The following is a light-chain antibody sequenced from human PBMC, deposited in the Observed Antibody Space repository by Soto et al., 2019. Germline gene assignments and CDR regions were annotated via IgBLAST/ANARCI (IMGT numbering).Light chain of an antibody. CDR2: EVN. J-gene: IGLJ1*01. CDR1: SSDVGAYKY. Sequence: QSALTQPASVSGSPGQSITISCTGTSSDVGAYKYVSWYQQHPGKAPKLIIYEVNTRPSGVSHRFSGSKSGNTASLTISGLQADDEADYYCTSYTSSSTLVFGTGTKSPS. CDR3: TSYTSSSTLV. V-gene: IGLV2-14*01.